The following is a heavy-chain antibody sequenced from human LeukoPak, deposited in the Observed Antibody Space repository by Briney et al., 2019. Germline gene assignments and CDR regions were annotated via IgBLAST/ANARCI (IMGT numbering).Heavy chain of an antibody. CDR1: GFTFNNCE. D-gene: IGHD4-23*01. CDR2: ISGSGSSI. CDR3: ASGRGFTVVKTIYDY. Sequence: GGSLRLSCTVSGFTFNNCEMNWVRQAPGKGLEWVSYISGSGSSISYADSARGRFTISRDNAKNSLYLQMNSLRVEDTAVYYCASGRGFTVVKTIYDYWGQGTLVTVSS. J-gene: IGHJ4*02. V-gene: IGHV3-48*03.